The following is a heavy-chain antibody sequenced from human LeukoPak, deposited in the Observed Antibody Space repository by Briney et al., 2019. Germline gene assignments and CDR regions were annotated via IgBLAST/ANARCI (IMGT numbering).Heavy chain of an antibody. CDR3: ARHNRDTSGWRRLGY. CDR1: GSSFPSNW. CDR2: INPADSEV. J-gene: IGHJ4*02. D-gene: IGHD6-19*01. Sequence: PGESLKISCKGSGSSFPSNWIGWVRQLPGKGLEWMGIINPADSEVRYSPSFQGQVTISADKSISNVYLQWSSLKASDTAMYYCARHNRDTSGWRRLGYWGQGTLVTVSS. V-gene: IGHV5-51*01.